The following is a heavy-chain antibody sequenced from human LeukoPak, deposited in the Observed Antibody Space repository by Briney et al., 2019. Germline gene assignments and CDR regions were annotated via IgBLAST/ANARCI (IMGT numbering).Heavy chain of an antibody. Sequence: ASVKVSCKASGYTFTSYYMHWVRQAPGQGLEWMGIIIPSGGSTGYAQKFQGRVTMTSDTSTNTVYMELSSLRSEDTAVYYCASPTGSVVGSYGPGGSGSFDIWGQGTMVTVSS. V-gene: IGHV1-46*01. CDR2: IIPSGGST. CDR3: ASPTGSVVGSYGPGGSGSFDI. D-gene: IGHD3-16*01. CDR1: GYTFTSYY. J-gene: IGHJ3*02.